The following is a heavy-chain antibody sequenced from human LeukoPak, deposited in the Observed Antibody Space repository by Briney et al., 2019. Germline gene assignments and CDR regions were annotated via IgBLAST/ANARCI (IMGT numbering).Heavy chain of an antibody. CDR1: GFTFSSYG. J-gene: IGHJ3*02. CDR3: AKASMIVVAPNDAFDI. CDR2: ISYDGSNK. V-gene: IGHV3-30*18. Sequence: GGSLRLSCAASGFTFSSYGMHWVRQAPGKGLEWVAVISYDGSNKYYVDSVKGRFTISRDNSKNTLYLQMNSLRAEDTAVYYCAKASMIVVAPNDAFDIWGQGTMVTVSS. D-gene: IGHD3-22*01.